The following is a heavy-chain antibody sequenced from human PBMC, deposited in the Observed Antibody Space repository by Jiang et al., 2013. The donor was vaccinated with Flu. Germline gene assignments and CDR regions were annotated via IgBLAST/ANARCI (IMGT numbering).Heavy chain of an antibody. V-gene: IGHV4-34*01. CDR2: INHSGST. Sequence: LLKPSETLSLTCAVYGGSFSGYYWSWIRQPPGKGLEWIGEINHSGSTNYNPSLKSRVTISVDTSKNQFSLKLSSVTAADTAVYYCARDPRSERTGTTPNTGTPFDPWGQG. CDR1: GGSFSGYY. J-gene: IGHJ5*02. CDR3: ARDPRSERTGTTPNTGTPFDP. D-gene: IGHD1-7*01.